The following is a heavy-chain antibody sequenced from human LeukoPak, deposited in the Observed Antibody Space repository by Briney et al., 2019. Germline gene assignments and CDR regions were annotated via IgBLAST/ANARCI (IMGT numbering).Heavy chain of an antibody. J-gene: IGHJ5*02. CDR2: TYTSGST. D-gene: IGHD2-21*01. CDR3: ARGHIGP. Sequence: SETLSLTCTVSGGSISSSSYYWGWIRQPAGKGLEWIGRTYTSGSTNYNPSLKSRVTTSVDTSKNQFSLKLSSVTAADTAVYYCARGHIGPWGQGTLVTVSS. CDR1: GGSISSSSYY. V-gene: IGHV4-61*02.